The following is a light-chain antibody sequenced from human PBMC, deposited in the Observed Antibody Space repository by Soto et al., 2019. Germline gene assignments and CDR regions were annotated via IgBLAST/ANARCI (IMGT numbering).Light chain of an antibody. Sequence: DIQMTQSPSTLSASVGVRVTITCRASQSINSWLAWYQQKPGKAPNLLIYKASNLESGVPSRFSGSGSGTEFTLTISSLQPDDFATYYCQHYKTYSRTFGQGTKVDI. J-gene: IGKJ1*01. CDR3: QHYKTYSRT. CDR2: KAS. CDR1: QSINSW. V-gene: IGKV1-5*03.